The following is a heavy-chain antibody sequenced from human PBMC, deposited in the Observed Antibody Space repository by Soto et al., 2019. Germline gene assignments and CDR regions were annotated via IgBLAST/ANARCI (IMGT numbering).Heavy chain of an antibody. D-gene: IGHD3-9*01. CDR1: GFTFSTYS. Sequence: EVQLVESGGGLVKPGGSLRLSCAASGFTFSTYSMHWVRQAPGKGLEWVSSISTTSTYIYYADSVKGRFTISRDNAKNSLFLQMNSLRAEHTAVYYCARDFKYDILTSHYGMDVWGQGTTVPVSS. CDR3: ARDFKYDILTSHYGMDV. J-gene: IGHJ6*02. CDR2: ISTTSTYI. V-gene: IGHV3-21*02.